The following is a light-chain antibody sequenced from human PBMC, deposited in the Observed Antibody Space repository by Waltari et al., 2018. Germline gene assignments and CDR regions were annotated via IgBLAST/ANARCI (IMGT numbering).Light chain of an antibody. CDR1: SSNLGAGYD. CDR3: QSYDRSLSGSV. Sequence: QSVLTQPPSVSGAPGQRVTISCTGSSSNLGAGYDVHWYQHFPGACPKLIIYSDTHRPSGVPDRFSGSKSGTSASLAVTGLQADDEADYYCQSYDRSLSGSVFGGGTKLTVL. J-gene: IGLJ3*02. CDR2: SDT. V-gene: IGLV1-40*01.